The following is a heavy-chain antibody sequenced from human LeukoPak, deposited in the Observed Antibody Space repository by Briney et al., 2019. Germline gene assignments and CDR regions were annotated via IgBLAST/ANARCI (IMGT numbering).Heavy chain of an antibody. CDR1: GGSFSGYY. D-gene: IGHD5-18*01. CDR3: AREWYSYGYEY. V-gene: IGHV4-34*01. CDR2: INHSGST. J-gene: IGHJ4*02. Sequence: PLETLSLTCAVYGGSFSGYYWSWIRQPPGKGLEWIGEINHSGSTNYNPSLKSRVTISVDTSKNQFSLKLSSVTAADTAVYYCAREWYSYGYEYWGQGTLVTVSS.